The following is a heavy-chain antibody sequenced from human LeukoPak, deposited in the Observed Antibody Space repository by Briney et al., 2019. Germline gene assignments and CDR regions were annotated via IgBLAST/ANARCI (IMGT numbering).Heavy chain of an antibody. CDR2: IYYSGST. D-gene: IGHD6-13*01. V-gene: IGHV4-39*01. Sequence: SETLSLTCTVSGGSISSSSYYWGWIRQPPGKGLEWIGSIYYSGSTYYNPSLKSRVTISVDTSKNQFSLKLSSVTAADTAVYYCARLVPSSSWHRRYYYYGMDVWGQGTTVTVSS. J-gene: IGHJ6*02. CDR1: GGSISSSSYY. CDR3: ARLVPSSSWHRRYYYYGMDV.